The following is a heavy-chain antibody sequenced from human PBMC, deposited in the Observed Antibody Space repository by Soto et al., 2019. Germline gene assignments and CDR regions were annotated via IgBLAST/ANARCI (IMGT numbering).Heavy chain of an antibody. Sequence: QVQLQQWGAGLLKPSETLSLTCAVYGGSFSGYYWSWIRQPPGKGLEWIGEINHSGSTNYNPSLKSRVTISVDTSKNQFSLKLSSVTAADTAVYYCARPTSPRRMGIPLNWFDPWGQGTLVTVSS. CDR3: ARPTSPRRMGIPLNWFDP. V-gene: IGHV4-34*01. J-gene: IGHJ5*02. D-gene: IGHD7-27*01. CDR2: INHSGST. CDR1: GGSFSGYY.